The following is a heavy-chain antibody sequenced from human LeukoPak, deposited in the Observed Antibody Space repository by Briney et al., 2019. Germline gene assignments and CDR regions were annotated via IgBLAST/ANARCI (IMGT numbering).Heavy chain of an antibody. CDR3: ARTLGRSDYGGKGPDY. V-gene: IGHV4-31*03. J-gene: IGHJ4*02. CDR1: GGSISSGGYC. Sequence: SQTLSLTCTVSGGSISSGGYCWSWIRQHPGKGLEWIGYIYYSGSTYYNPSLKSRVTISVDTSKNQFSLKLSSVTAADTAVYYCARTLGRSDYGGKGPDYWGQGTLVTVSS. D-gene: IGHD4-23*01. CDR2: IYYSGST.